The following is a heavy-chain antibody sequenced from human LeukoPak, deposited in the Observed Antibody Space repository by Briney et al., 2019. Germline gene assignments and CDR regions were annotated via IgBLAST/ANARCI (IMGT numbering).Heavy chain of an antibody. J-gene: IGHJ4*02. Sequence: GASVKVSCKASGYAFTSYDINWVRQATGQGLEWMGWMNPNSGGTNYAQKFQGRVTMTRDTSISTAYMELSRLRSDDTAVYYCARGQVNSSGWYRFYYFDYWGQGTLVTVSS. CDR2: MNPNSGGT. CDR1: GYAFTSYD. CDR3: ARGQVNSSGWYRFYYFDY. D-gene: IGHD6-19*01. V-gene: IGHV1-2*02.